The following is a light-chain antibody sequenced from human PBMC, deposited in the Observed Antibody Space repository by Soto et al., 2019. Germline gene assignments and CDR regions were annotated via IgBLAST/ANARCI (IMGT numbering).Light chain of an antibody. J-gene: IGKJ4*01. Sequence: IQMTQSTSSLSASVGDRVTITCQASLDIVNYLNWYQQKPGKAPKLLIYDASNLETGVPSRFSGSGSGTDFTFTISSLQPEDIATYYCQQYDNLPLLTFAGGTKV. CDR3: QQYDNLPLLT. V-gene: IGKV1-33*01. CDR1: LDIVNY. CDR2: DAS.